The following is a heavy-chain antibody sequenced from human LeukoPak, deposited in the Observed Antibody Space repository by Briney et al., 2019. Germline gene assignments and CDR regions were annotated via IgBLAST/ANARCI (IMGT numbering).Heavy chain of an antibody. Sequence: GGSLRLSCTASGFSFSGHWMHWARQLPGKGLVWVSRISPTGGTTSYADSVKGRFTVSRDNAKNTLYLQVNNQRAEDTAVYYCARGPNSNWSGLDFWGQGTLLTVSS. D-gene: IGHD6-6*01. CDR3: ARGPNSNWSGLDF. CDR2: ISPTGGTT. J-gene: IGHJ4*02. V-gene: IGHV3-74*01. CDR1: GFSFSGHW.